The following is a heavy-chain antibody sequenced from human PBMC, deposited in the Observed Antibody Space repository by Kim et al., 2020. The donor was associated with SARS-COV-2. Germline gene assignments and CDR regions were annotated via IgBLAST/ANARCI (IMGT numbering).Heavy chain of an antibody. CDR1: GGTFSSYA. V-gene: IGHV1-69*04. D-gene: IGHD3-22*01. CDR3: AGVMQDYYDSSGYPPIFDY. J-gene: IGHJ4*02. CDR2: IIPILGIA. Sequence: SVKVSCKASGGTFSSYAISWVRQAPGQGLEWMGRIIPILGIANYAQKFQGRVTITADKSTSTAYMELSSLRSEDTAVYYCAGVMQDYYDSSGYPPIFDYWGQGTLVTVSS.